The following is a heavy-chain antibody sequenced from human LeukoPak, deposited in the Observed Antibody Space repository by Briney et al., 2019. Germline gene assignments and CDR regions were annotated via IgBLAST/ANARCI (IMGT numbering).Heavy chain of an antibody. J-gene: IGHJ4*02. V-gene: IGHV3-7*01. D-gene: IGHD3-16*01. CDR1: GFTFGNYW. Sequence: SGGSLRLSCAASGFTFGNYWMTWVRQAPGKGLEWLAHIKEDGSETAYVDSVRGRFTISRDNAKNSLYLQVSSLRDEDTAVYYCARDGGFFLFDYWGQGTLVSVSS. CDR2: IKEDGSET. CDR3: ARDGGFFLFDY.